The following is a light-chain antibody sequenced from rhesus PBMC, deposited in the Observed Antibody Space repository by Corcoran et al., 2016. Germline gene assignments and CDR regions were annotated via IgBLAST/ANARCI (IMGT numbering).Light chain of an antibody. CDR2: AAS. V-gene: IGKV1-19*01. Sequence: DIQMTQSPASLSASVGDKVTITCHASQGISSWLAWDQQKPGKAPKLLIYAASSLQSGVPSRFSGRGSGTDYTLTISSLQPEDFATYYYHQYDDLPYSFGQGTKVEIK. CDR1: QGISSW. J-gene: IGKJ2*01. CDR3: HQYDDLPYS.